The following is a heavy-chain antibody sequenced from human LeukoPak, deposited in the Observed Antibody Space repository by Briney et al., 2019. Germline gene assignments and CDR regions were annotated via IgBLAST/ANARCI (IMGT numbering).Heavy chain of an antibody. Sequence: PGGSLRLSCTASGFTFGDYAMSWFRQAPGKGLEWVSYISSSSSTIYYADSVKGRFTISRDNAKNSLYLQMNSLRAEDTAVYYCARADFWSGYDYWGQGTLVTVSS. CDR3: ARADFWSGYDY. CDR2: ISSSSSTI. CDR1: GFTFGDYA. V-gene: IGHV3-48*01. D-gene: IGHD3-3*01. J-gene: IGHJ4*02.